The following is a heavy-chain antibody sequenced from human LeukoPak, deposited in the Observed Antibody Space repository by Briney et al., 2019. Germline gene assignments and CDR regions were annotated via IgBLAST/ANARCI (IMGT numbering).Heavy chain of an antibody. CDR2: FSSRGSNI. CDR1: GLLFSVYY. J-gene: IGHJ4*02. CDR3: ARDQHYYGSCGRAEPLDY. D-gene: IGHD3-22*01. V-gene: IGHV3-11*01. Sequence: GGSLSLSCALSGLLFSVYYMRWIRQAPEGAREWVSYFSSRGSNICYADSVEGRLTLPRDHAKNSLYLQMNSQRAEHSSMYYRARDQHYYGSCGRAEPLDYWGQGTLVTVSS.